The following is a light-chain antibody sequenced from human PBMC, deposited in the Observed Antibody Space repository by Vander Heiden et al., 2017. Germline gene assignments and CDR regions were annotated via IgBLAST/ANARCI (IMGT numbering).Light chain of an antibody. CDR2: KAS. CDR3: QQYNNYRT. CDR1: QSISSW. J-gene: IGKJ1*01. Sequence: DVQITQSPHTLSAAVGDRVTITCRASQSISSWLAWYQQKPGKAPKLLIYKASTLHSGVPSRFSGSGSGTEFTLTISSLQPDDFATYYCQQYNNYRTFGQGTKVEIK. V-gene: IGKV1-5*03.